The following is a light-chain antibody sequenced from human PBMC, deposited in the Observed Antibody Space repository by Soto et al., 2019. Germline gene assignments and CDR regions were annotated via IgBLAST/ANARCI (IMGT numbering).Light chain of an antibody. V-gene: IGKV3-11*01. CDR1: QSVSSY. J-gene: IGKJ5*01. CDR2: DAS. CDR3: QQSYSTPRT. Sequence: EIVLTQSPATLSLSPGERATLSCRASQSVSSYLAWYQQKPGQAPRLLIYDASNRATGIPARFSGSGSGTDFTLTISRLEPEDFATYYCQQSYSTPRTFGQGTRLEIK.